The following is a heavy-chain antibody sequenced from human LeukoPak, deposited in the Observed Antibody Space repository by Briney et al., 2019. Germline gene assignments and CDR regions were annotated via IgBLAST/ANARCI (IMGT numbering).Heavy chain of an antibody. J-gene: IGHJ4*02. CDR1: GFTFSTYT. CDR2: ISSSSSYI. D-gene: IGHD3-22*01. CDR3: ARDNYESSGPQNF. Sequence: GGSLRLSCAASGFTFSTYTMNWVRQAPGRGLEWVSSISSSSSYIYYADSVKGRFTISRDNAKNSLYLQMNSLSAEDTAVYFCARDNYESSGPQNFWGQGTLVTVSS. V-gene: IGHV3-21*04.